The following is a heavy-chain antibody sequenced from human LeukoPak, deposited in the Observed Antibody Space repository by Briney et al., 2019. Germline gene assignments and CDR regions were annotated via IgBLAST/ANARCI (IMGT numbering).Heavy chain of an antibody. CDR2: IYHSGST. D-gene: IGHD5-12*01. J-gene: IGHJ4*02. Sequence: SGTLSLTCAVSGGSIGNSNWWSWVRQTPGKGLEWIGEIYHSGSTNYNPSLKSRVTISVDKSKNQFSLKLSSVTAADTAVYYCTRDLGYSRPSDYWGQGTLVTFSS. CDR1: GGSIGNSNW. CDR3: TRDLGYSRPSDY. V-gene: IGHV4-4*02.